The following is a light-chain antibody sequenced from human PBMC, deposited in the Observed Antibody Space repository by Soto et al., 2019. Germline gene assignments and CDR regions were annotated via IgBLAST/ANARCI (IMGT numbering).Light chain of an antibody. J-gene: IGLJ2*01. CDR1: SSDVGGYNY. Sequence: QSVLTQPRSVSGSPGQSVTISCTGTSSDVGGYNYVSWYQQYSGKAPKLMIYDVTKRPSGVPDRFSGSKSDNTASLTISGLQGEDEADYYCCSYAGSYVVFGGGTKLTVL. V-gene: IGLV2-11*01. CDR3: CSYAGSYVV. CDR2: DVT.